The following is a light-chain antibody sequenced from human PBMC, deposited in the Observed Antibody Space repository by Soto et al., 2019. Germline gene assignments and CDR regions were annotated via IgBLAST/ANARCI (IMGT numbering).Light chain of an antibody. Sequence: ENVLTQSPATLSVSPGERATLSCRTSQIIGTNLAWYQQKPGQAPRLLIYGAFISAPGFPVRCRGTGSGSAFTLTISSLQTEERSLYDCQQYDKWPYTFGQGTNLESK. J-gene: IGKJ2*01. CDR3: QQYDKWPYT. CDR2: GAF. CDR1: QIIGTN. V-gene: IGKV3-15*01.